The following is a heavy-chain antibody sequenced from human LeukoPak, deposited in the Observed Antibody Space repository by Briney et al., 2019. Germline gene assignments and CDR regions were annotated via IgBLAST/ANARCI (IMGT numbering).Heavy chain of an antibody. Sequence: ASVKVSCKASGYTFTDYYIHWVRQAPGQGLEWMGRINPNSGGTNYAQKFQGRVTMTRDTSISTAYMELSRLRSDDTAVYYCARAYYGSSGLGFDYWGQGTLVTVSS. CDR1: GYTFTDYY. D-gene: IGHD3-22*01. J-gene: IGHJ4*02. CDR2: INPNSGGT. CDR3: ARAYYGSSGLGFDY. V-gene: IGHV1-2*06.